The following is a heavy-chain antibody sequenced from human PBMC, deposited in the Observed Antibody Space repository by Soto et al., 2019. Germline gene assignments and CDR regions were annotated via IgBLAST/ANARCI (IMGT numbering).Heavy chain of an antibody. V-gene: IGHV1-69*05. CDR2: IIPIAGTP. D-gene: IGHD2-15*01. CDR1: GDTFTPYA. J-gene: IGHJ4*02. Sequence: QVQLVQSGAEVKTPGSSVTVSCKASGDTFTPYAVSWVRQAPGQGLEWMGGIIPIAGTPTYAQKFQGRVTTTXXXSXXTTSMELSTLTSEDTAVYYCARGYCVSTSCHSLDSWGQGTPVTVSS. CDR3: ARGYCVSTSCHSLDS.